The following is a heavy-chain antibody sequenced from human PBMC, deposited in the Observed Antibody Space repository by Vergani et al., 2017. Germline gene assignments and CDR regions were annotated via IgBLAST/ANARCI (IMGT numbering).Heavy chain of an antibody. CDR1: GYTFTSYG. CDR3: ARDLEDIVATTPGADYFDY. D-gene: IGHD5-12*01. CDR2: ISVYNGNT. Sequence: QVQLVQSGAEVKKPGASVKVSCKASGYTFTSYGISWVRQAPGQGLEWMGWISVYNGNTNYAQKLQGRVNMTTDTSTSTAYMVLRSLRSDDTAVYYWARDLEDIVATTPGADYFDYWGQGTLVTVSS. J-gene: IGHJ4*02. V-gene: IGHV1-18*01.